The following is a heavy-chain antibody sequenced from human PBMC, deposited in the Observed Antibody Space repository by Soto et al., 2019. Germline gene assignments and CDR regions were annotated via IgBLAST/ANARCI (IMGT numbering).Heavy chain of an antibody. V-gene: IGHV1-8*01. CDR2: MNPNSGNT. CDR3: ARERSGSSDY. Sequence: QVQLVQSGAEVKKPGASVKVSCKASGYTFTSYDINWVRQATGQGLEWMGWMNPNSGNTGYAQKFXXRVTTTRTTSISTAYMELSSMRSEDTAVDFCARERSGSSDYWGQGTLVTVSS. D-gene: IGHD1-26*01. J-gene: IGHJ4*02. CDR1: GYTFTSYD.